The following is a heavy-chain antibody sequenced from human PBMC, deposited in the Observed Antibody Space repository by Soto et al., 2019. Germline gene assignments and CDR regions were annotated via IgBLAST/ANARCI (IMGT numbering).Heavy chain of an antibody. CDR2: IYQTGRT. V-gene: IGHV4-30-2*01. Sequence: QLQLQESGSGLVQPSQTLSLTCTASGGSISTSDYSWTWLRQPPGGGLEWIGSIYQTGRTYVIPSLKRRLTMSLDKSKSQCSLNLTSGTAADKALYYCVREMTIFVVAPGGGGDVWGQGTTFTVSS. D-gene: IGHD3-3*01. J-gene: IGHJ6*02. CDR3: VREMTIFVVAPGGGGDV. CDR1: GGSISTSDYS.